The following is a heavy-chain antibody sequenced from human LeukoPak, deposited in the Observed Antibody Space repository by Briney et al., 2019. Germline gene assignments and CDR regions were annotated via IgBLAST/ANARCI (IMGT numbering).Heavy chain of an antibody. CDR2: IKQDGSEK. V-gene: IGHV3-7*03. Sequence: GGAPRISLAAPGFTLCSYSMSWGRPAPGEGLGWVGNIKQDGSEKYYVDSVKGRFTISRDNSKNTLYLQMNSLRVEDTAVYYCAKFENYGDYPSFDYWGQGALVTVSS. J-gene: IGHJ4*02. CDR3: AKFENYGDYPSFDY. CDR1: GFTLCSYS. D-gene: IGHD4-17*01.